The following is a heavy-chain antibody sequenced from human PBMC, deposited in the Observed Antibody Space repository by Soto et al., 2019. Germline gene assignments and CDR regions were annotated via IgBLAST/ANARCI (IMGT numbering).Heavy chain of an antibody. J-gene: IGHJ2*01. CDR2: ISGSGIST. V-gene: IGHV3-23*01. Sequence: DVQLLESGGGLVQPGGSLRLSCAASGFTFRRYAMSWVRQAPGKGLEWVSGISGSGISTHYADSVKGRFTGSRDNSKNTLYLQMNRLRAEDTPVYTCDQAPVGPDWYFDLWGRGTLVTVSS. CDR1: GFTFRRYA. CDR3: DQAPVGPDWYFDL.